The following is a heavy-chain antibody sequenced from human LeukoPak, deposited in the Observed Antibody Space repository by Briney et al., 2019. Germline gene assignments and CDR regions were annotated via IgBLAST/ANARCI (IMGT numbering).Heavy chain of an antibody. J-gene: IGHJ4*02. CDR1: GFTFSDYY. CDR3: ASEVYYYDSSGYYPYFDY. CDR2: ISSSSSTI. V-gene: IGHV3-11*04. Sequence: PGGSLRLSCAASGFTFSDYYMSWIRQAPGKGLEWVSYISSSSSTIYYADSVKGRFTISRDNAKNSLYLQMNSLRAEDTAVYYCASEVYYYDSSGYYPYFDYWGQGTLVTVSS. D-gene: IGHD3-22*01.